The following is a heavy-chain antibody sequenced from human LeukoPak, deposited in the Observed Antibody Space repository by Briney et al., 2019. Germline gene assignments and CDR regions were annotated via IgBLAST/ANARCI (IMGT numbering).Heavy chain of an antibody. CDR2: IYSDGTT. CDR3: ARDLREHGVFDI. D-gene: IGHD1-26*01. CDR1: GFTVRSNY. V-gene: IGHV3-53*01. Sequence: EGSLRLSCAASGFTVRSNYMSWVRQAPGKGLEWVSEIYSDGTTYYAASVKGRFGISRDNSKNTVDLQMNSLRAEDTAVYYCARDLREHGVFDIWGQGTMVTVSS. J-gene: IGHJ3*02.